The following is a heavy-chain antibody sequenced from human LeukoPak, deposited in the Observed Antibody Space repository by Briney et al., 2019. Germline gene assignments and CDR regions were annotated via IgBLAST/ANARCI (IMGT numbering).Heavy chain of an antibody. V-gene: IGHV3-53*05. J-gene: IGHJ4*02. CDR1: GFTVSSNY. D-gene: IGHD5-18*01. CDR3: AKDRYQLWPYGSFFDY. CDR2: IYSGGST. Sequence: GGSLRLSCAASGFTVSSNYMSWVRQAPGKGLEWVSVIYSGGSTYYADSVKGRFTISRDNSKNTLYLQMNSLRAEDTAVYYCAKDRYQLWPYGSFFDYWGQGTLVTVSS.